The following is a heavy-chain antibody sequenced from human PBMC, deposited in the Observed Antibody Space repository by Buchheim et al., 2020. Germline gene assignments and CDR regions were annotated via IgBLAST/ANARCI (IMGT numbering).Heavy chain of an antibody. V-gene: IGHV4-39*01. CDR3: ARRNYDFWSGYYMYNWFDP. CDR2: IYYSGST. J-gene: IGHJ5*02. D-gene: IGHD3-3*01. CDR1: GGSISSSSYY. Sequence: QVHLQEAGPGLVKPSQTLSLTCTVSGGSISSSSYYWGWIRQPPGKGLEWIGSIYYSGSTYYNPSLKSRVTISVDTSKNQFSLKLSSVTAADTAVYYCARRNYDFWSGYYMYNWFDPWGQGTL.